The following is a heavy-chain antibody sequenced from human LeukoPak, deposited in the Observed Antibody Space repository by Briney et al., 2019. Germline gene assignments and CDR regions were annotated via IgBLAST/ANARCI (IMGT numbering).Heavy chain of an antibody. V-gene: IGHV3-23*01. Sequence: GGSLRLSCAASGFNLRRSAMTWVRQAPGKGLDWVSSVTASDSTYYADSMKGRFIISRDSSMNTLYLQMNSLRAEDTAVYYCAKGRISEDGLDYWGQGTLVSVSS. CDR3: AKGRISEDGLDY. J-gene: IGHJ4*02. CDR1: GFNLRRSA. D-gene: IGHD6-13*01. CDR2: VTASDST.